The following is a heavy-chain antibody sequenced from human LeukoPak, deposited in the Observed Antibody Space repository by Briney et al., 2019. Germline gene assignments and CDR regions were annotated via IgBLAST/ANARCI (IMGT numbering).Heavy chain of an antibody. Sequence: PSQTLSLTCTVSGGPISSGDYYWSWIRQSPGKGLEWIGYMYYSGSTYYNPSLKSRVVISVDTSKNQFSLKLSSVTAADTAVYYCARPYYYDSRIDPWGQGILVTVSS. CDR1: GGPISSGDYY. V-gene: IGHV4-30-4*01. D-gene: IGHD3-22*01. CDR3: ARPYYYDSRIDP. J-gene: IGHJ5*02. CDR2: MYYSGST.